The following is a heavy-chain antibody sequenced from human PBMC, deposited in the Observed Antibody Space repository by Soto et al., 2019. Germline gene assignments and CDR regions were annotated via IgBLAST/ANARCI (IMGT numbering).Heavy chain of an antibody. D-gene: IGHD4-4*01. CDR1: GFTFSNAR. CDR3: TTNDCSSYYFLDC. CDR2: IISKTDGGTT. V-gene: IGHV3-15*01. Sequence: SLRLSCSPSGFTFSNARMCWDRQPPGNGRKLSRPIISKTDGGTTDYAERVKGRFTISRDDSKSTLYLQMNSLKTEDTAVYYCTTNDCSSYYFLDCRGQGTLVTVAS. J-gene: IGHJ4*02.